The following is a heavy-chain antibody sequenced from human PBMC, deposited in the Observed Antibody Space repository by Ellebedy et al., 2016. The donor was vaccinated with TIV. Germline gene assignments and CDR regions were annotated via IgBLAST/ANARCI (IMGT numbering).Heavy chain of an antibody. CDR2: IYYNENT. Sequence: MPSETLSLTCTVSGGSISTYYWSWIRQSPGKGLEWIGYIYYNENTNYNPSLKSRVTISVDKSKNQFSLTPSAVTAADTAVYFCARDKEHTHGRSFGSWGQGMLVTVSS. D-gene: IGHD1-26*01. CDR3: ARDKEHTHGRSFGS. V-gene: IGHV4-59*01. J-gene: IGHJ4*02. CDR1: GGSISTYY.